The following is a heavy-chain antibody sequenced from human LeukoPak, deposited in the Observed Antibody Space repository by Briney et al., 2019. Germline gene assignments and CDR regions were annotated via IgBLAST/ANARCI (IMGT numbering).Heavy chain of an antibody. J-gene: IGHJ4*02. D-gene: IGHD5-24*01. V-gene: IGHV1-69*05. Sequence: ASVKVSCKASGGTFSSYAISWVRQAPGQGLEWMGGIIPIFGTANYAQKFQGRVTITTDESTSTAYMELSSLRSEDTAVYYCARDGEMATIYFDYWGQGTLVTVSS. CDR1: GGTFSSYA. CDR3: ARDGEMATIYFDY. CDR2: IIPIFGTA.